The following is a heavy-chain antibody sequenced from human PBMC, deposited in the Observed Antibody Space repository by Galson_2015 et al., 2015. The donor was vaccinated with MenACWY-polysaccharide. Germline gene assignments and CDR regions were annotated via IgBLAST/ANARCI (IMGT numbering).Heavy chain of an antibody. Sequence: SLRLSCAVSGFTFSTYWMHWVRQAPGKGLVWVSRIKSDGSSTNYADSVKGRFTISRDSAKNTLYLQMNSLRAEDTALYYCARGYSAYDWGQGTLVTVSA. J-gene: IGHJ4*02. CDR1: GFTFSTYW. V-gene: IGHV3-74*01. CDR3: ARGYSAYD. CDR2: IKSDGSST. D-gene: IGHD5-12*01.